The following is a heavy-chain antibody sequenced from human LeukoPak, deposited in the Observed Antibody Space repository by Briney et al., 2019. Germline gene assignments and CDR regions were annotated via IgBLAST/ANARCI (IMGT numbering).Heavy chain of an antibody. CDR3: ANLATGTTRNWFDP. D-gene: IGHD4-17*01. V-gene: IGHV3-23*01. CDR1: GFTFSIYA. Sequence: PGGSLRLSCAASGFTFSIYAMSWVRQAPGKGLEWVSGISGSGDATYYADSVKGRFTISRDNSKNTLSLQMNSLRAEDTAVYYCANLATGTTRNWFDPGGQGNLVTVSS. J-gene: IGHJ5*02. CDR2: ISGSGDAT.